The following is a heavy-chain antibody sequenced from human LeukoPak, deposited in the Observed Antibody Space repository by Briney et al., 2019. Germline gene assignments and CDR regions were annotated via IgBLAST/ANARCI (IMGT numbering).Heavy chain of an antibody. V-gene: IGHV4-30-2*01. J-gene: IGHJ5*02. D-gene: IGHD3-10*01. CDR3: ARNYYGSGSYWGGHNWFDP. CDR1: VGSISSGGYS. CDR2: IYHSGST. Sequence: SETLSLTCAVSVGSISSGGYSWSWIRQPPGKGLEWIGYIYHSGSTFYNPSLKSRVTISVDRSKNQFSLKLISVTAANTAVYYCARNYYGSGSYWGGHNWFDPWGQGTLVTVSS.